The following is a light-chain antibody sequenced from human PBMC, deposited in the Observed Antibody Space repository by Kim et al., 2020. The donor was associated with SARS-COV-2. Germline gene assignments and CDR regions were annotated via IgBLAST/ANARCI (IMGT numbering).Light chain of an antibody. CDR1: ESVRSN. CDR2: GAS. Sequence: GKRATRAGRASESVRSNLAWYQQRPGQAPRLLIDGASTRAAGIPARFSGSGSGREFTLTISSLQSEDSAVYYCQQYHNWPPWTFGQGTKVDIK. V-gene: IGKV3-15*01. J-gene: IGKJ1*01. CDR3: QQYHNWPPWT.